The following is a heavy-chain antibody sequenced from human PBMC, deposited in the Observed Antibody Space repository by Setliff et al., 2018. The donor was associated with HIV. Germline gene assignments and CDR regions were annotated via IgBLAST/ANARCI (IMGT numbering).Heavy chain of an antibody. V-gene: IGHV3-48*04. CDR1: GFSFSDYH. CDR3: ARLDFFDSSTYPPYDS. D-gene: IGHD3-22*01. CDR2: ISSSSSPI. Sequence: GGSLRLSCAASGFSFSDYHMNWVRQAPGKGLEWISFISSSSSPIYYADSVKGRFTISRDNAKNSLFLQMNSLRAEDTAMYYCARLDFFDSSTYPPYDSWGQGALVTVSS. J-gene: IGHJ4*02.